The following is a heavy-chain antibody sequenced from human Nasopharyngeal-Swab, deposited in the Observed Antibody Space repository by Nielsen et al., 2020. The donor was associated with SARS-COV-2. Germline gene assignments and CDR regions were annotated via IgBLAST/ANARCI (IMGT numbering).Heavy chain of an antibody. CDR1: GGTFSSYA. D-gene: IGHD3-10*01. CDR3: AREGYYGSGSYAPFDY. J-gene: IGHJ4*01. V-gene: IGHV1-69*13. Sequence: SVKVSCKASGGTFSSYAISWVRQAPGQGLEWMGGIIPIFGTANYAQKFQGRVTITADESTSTAYMELSSLRSEDTAVYYCAREGYYGSGSYAPFDYWGPRTLVTASS. CDR2: IIPIFGTA.